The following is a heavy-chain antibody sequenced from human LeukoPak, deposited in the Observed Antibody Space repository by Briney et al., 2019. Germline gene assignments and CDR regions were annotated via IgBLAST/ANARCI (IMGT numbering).Heavy chain of an antibody. CDR2: INWNGGST. CDR1: GFTFYDYG. J-gene: IGHJ4*02. Sequence: GGSLRLSCAASGFTFYDYGMSWVRQAPGKGLEWVSGINWNGGSTGYADSVKGRFTISRDNAKNSLYLQMNSLRAEDTALYYCARILRYFDRTGYFDYWGQGTLVTVSS. D-gene: IGHD3-9*01. CDR3: ARILRYFDRTGYFDY. V-gene: IGHV3-20*04.